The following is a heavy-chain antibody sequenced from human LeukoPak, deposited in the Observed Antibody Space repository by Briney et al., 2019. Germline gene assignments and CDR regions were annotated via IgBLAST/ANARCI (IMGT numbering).Heavy chain of an antibody. J-gene: IGHJ4*02. Sequence: GGSLRLSCAASGFTFRSYWMSWVRQAPGKGLEWVANIKQDGSEKYYVDSVKGRFTISRDNAKNSLYLQMNSLRAEDTAVYFCARVPYSSSSLSYFDYWGQGTLVTVSS. CDR2: IKQDGSEK. CDR3: ARVPYSSSSLSYFDY. CDR1: GFTFRSYW. V-gene: IGHV3-7*01. D-gene: IGHD6-6*01.